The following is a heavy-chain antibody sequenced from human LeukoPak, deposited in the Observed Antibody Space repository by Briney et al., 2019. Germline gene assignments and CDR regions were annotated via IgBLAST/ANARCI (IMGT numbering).Heavy chain of an antibody. CDR3: ASPPIGYCSGGDCFSWFDS. V-gene: IGHV4-39*02. Sequence: SETLSLTCTVSGGSISGSSYYWGWIRQPPGKGLEWIGTIYDTGSTYYNPSLKSRVTISVDTSKNHFSLKLSSVTAADTAVYYCASPPIGYCSGGDCFSWFDSWGQGTLVTVSS. CDR2: IYDTGST. D-gene: IGHD2-15*01. J-gene: IGHJ5*01. CDR1: GGSISGSSYY.